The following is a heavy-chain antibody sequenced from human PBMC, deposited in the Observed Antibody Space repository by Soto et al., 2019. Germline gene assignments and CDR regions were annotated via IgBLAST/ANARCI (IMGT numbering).Heavy chain of an antibody. Sequence: QITLKESGPTLVKPPQTLTLTCTFSGFSLGTSGVGVGWIRQPPGKALEWLAFIYWDDDRRYSPSLKSRLTITKDTSKNQVVLTVTNMDPVDTATYYCAHTLATAGLRILDYWGQGTLVTVSS. CDR1: GFSLGTSGVG. CDR3: AHTLATAGLRILDY. CDR2: IYWDDDR. J-gene: IGHJ4*02. V-gene: IGHV2-5*02. D-gene: IGHD6-13*01.